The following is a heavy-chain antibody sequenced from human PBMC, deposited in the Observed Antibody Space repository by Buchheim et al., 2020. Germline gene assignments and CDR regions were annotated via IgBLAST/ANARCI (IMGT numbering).Heavy chain of an antibody. CDR1: GFTFSSYE. CDR2: ISSSGSTI. D-gene: IGHD5-12*01. CDR3: ARGEAGYQITSYYFDY. Sequence: EVQLVESGGGLVQPGGSLRLSCAASGFTFSSYEMNWVRQAPGKGLEWVSYISSSGSTIYYADSVKGRFTISIDNAKNSLYLQMNSLRAEDTAVYYCARGEAGYQITSYYFDYWGQGTL. V-gene: IGHV3-48*03. J-gene: IGHJ4*02.